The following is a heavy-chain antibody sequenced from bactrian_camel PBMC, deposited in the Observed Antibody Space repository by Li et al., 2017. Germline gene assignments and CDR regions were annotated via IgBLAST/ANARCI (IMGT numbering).Heavy chain of an antibody. Sequence: VQLVESGGGSVQAGGSLRLSCVVSDYHYDTYCMGWFRQAPGKEREGVALIYTSGSRYYVDSVKGRFAISQDNARKAVFLQLNDLKPEDTAMYYCAAKTQGGACHIRLADSFSVWGQGTQVTVS. V-gene: IGHV3S63*01. J-gene: IGHJ4*01. CDR1: DYHYDTYC. CDR2: IYTSGSR. CDR3: AAKTQGGACHIRLADSFSV. D-gene: IGHD7*01.